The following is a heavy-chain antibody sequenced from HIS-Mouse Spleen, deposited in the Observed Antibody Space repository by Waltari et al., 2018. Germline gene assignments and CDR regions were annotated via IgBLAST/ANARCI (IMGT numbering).Heavy chain of an antibody. CDR2: ISSSGSTI. CDR1: GATFSDYY. J-gene: IGHJ4*02. D-gene: IGHD5-12*01. Sequence: ASGATFSDYYISWIRQAPGKGLEWVSYISSSGSTIYYADSVKGRFTISRDNAKNSLYLQMNSLRAEDTAVYYCARADSGYDLGYYFDYWGQGTLVTVSS. CDR3: ARADSGYDLGYYFDY. V-gene: IGHV3-11*01.